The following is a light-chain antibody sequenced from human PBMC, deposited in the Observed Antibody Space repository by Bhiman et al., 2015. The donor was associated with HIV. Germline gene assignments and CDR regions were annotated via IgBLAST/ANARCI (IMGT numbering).Light chain of an antibody. V-gene: IGLV1-40*01. CDR1: SSNIGAGYD. Sequence: QPVLTQPPSVSGAPGQRVTISCTGSSSNIGAGYDVQWYQQLPGTAPKLLIYGNSNRPSGVPDRFSGSKSGTSASLAITGLQAEDEADYYCQSYDTSLRGPVFGGGTKLTVL. CDR2: GNS. CDR3: QSYDTSLRGPV. J-gene: IGLJ3*02.